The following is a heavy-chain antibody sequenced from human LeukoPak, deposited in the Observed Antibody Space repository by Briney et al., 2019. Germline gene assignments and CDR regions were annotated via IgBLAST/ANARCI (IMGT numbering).Heavy chain of an antibody. Sequence: SGPTLVNPTQTLTLTCTFSGFSLTTSGVGVGWIRQPPGKALEWLALIYWDDDERYRPSLQNRLTITKDTSKNQVVLTMANMDPVDTATYYCAYSGRDACSGATCCYFVYWGHGTLVTVSS. CDR1: GFSLTTSGVG. CDR3: AYSGRDACSGATCCYFVY. J-gene: IGHJ4*01. D-gene: IGHD2-15*01. V-gene: IGHV2-5*02. CDR2: IYWDDDE.